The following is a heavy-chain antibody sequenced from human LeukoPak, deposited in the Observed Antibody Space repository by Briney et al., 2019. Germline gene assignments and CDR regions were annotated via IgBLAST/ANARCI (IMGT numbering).Heavy chain of an antibody. CDR3: ARAQSGPAAIYYYYMDV. J-gene: IGHJ6*03. CDR2: IYYSGST. D-gene: IGHD2-2*02. CDR1: GGSISSGDYY. Sequence: PSETLSLTCTVSGGSISSGDYYWSWIRQPPGKGLEWIGYIYYSGSTYYNPSLKSRVTISLDRSKNQFSLKLSSVTAADTAVYYCARAQSGPAAIYYYYMDVWGKGTTVTVSS. V-gene: IGHV4-30-4*08.